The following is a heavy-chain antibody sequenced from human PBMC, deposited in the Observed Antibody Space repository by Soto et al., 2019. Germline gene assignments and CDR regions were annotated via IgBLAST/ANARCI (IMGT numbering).Heavy chain of an antibody. CDR3: ASLYGSGSYHYYYYYYGMDV. CDR1: GGSISSSSYY. D-gene: IGHD3-10*01. V-gene: IGHV4-39*01. Sequence: PSETLSLTCTVSGGSISSSSYYWGWIRQPPGKGLEWIGSIYYSGSTYYNPSLKSRVTISVDTSKNQFSLKLSSVTAADTAVYYCASLYGSGSYHYYYYYYGMDVWGQGTTVTVYS. J-gene: IGHJ6*02. CDR2: IYYSGST.